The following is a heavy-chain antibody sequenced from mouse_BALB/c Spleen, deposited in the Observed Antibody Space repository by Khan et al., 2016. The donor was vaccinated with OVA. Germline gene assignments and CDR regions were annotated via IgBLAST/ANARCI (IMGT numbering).Heavy chain of an antibody. CDR1: GYTFTNYW. J-gene: IGHJ2*01. CDR2: IYPGNSDT. D-gene: IGHD2-1*01. Sequence: VQLQQPGTVLARPGTSVKMSCKGSGYTFTNYWMHWVKQRPGQGLEWIGVIYPGNSDTNYNQKFKGKAKVTAVTSTSTAYRELNSLTNEDSAVYYCTRNGFGNYESWDYWGQGTTLTVSS. V-gene: IGHV1-5*01. CDR3: TRNGFGNYESWDY.